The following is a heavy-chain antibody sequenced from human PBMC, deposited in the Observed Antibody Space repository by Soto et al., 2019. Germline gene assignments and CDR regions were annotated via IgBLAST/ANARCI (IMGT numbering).Heavy chain of an antibody. V-gene: IGHV1-24*01. Sequence: GASVKVSCKVAGYGLTELFMHWVRQAPGKGLEWMGGFDPEDGEAIYAQKFQGRVTMTEDTSTDTAYMELSSLKSGDTAVYYCATSIAAAGHMMDYYYGMEVWGQGTTVTVFS. CDR2: FDPEDGEA. CDR1: GYGLTELF. J-gene: IGHJ6*02. CDR3: ATSIAAAGHMMDYYYGMEV. D-gene: IGHD6-13*01.